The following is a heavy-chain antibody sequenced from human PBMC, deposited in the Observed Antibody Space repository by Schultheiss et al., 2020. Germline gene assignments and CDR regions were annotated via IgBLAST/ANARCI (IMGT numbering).Heavy chain of an antibody. CDR2: INPNSGGT. CDR3: ARVKVTFGGVIVDFDY. V-gene: IGHV1-2*02. CDR1: GYTFTSYD. D-gene: IGHD3-16*02. J-gene: IGHJ4*02. Sequence: ASVKVSCKASGYTFTSYDINWVRQAPGQGLEWMGWINPNSGGTNYAQKFQGRVTMTRDTSISTAYMELSSQRSEDTAVYYCARVKVTFGGVIVDFDYWGQGTLVTVSS.